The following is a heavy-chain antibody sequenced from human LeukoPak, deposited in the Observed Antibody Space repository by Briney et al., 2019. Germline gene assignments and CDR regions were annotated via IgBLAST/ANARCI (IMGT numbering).Heavy chain of an antibody. Sequence: PSETLSLTCTVSGGSISSYYWSWIRQPAGKGLEWIGRIYTSGSTNYNPSLKSRVTMSVDTSKNQFSLKLSSVTAADTAVYYCARRYCSGGSCYSERGAFDIWGQGTMVTVSS. J-gene: IGHJ3*02. CDR2: IYTSGST. CDR3: ARRYCSGGSCYSERGAFDI. D-gene: IGHD2-15*01. CDR1: GGSISSYY. V-gene: IGHV4-4*07.